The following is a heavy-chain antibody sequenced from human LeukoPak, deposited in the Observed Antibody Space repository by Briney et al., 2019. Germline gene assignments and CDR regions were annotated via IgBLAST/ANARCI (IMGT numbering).Heavy chain of an antibody. CDR1: GFSVRSNY. CDR2: IYSGGSTYSGGGT. V-gene: IGHV3-NL1*01. J-gene: IGHJ4*02. D-gene: IGHD6-19*01. Sequence: GGSLRLSCAASGFSVRSNYMSWVRQAPGKGLAWVSVIYSGGSTYSGGGTYYADSVRGRFTISRDNSKNTLYLQMNSLRSEDTAVYYCARGGKQWRGGNYFDSWGQGTLVAVSS. CDR3: ARGGKQWRGGNYFDS.